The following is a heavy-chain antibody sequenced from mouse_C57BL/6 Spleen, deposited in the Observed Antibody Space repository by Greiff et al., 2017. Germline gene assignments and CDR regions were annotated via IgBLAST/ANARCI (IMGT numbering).Heavy chain of an antibody. CDR1: GYTFTSYW. Sequence: EVQLQQSGTVLARPGASVKMSCKTSGYTFTSYWMHWVKQRPGQGLEWIGAIYPGNSDTSYNQKFKGKAKLTAVTSASTAYMELSSLTNEDSAVYYCTRKKSQQGAMDYWGQGTSVTVSS. CDR3: TRKKSQQGAMDY. V-gene: IGHV1-5*01. D-gene: IGHD6-1*01. CDR2: IYPGNSDT. J-gene: IGHJ4*01.